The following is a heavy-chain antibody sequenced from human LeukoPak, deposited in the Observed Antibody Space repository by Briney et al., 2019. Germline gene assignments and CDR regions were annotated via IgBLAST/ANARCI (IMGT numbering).Heavy chain of an antibody. CDR1: GGTFSSYA. Sequence: SVKVSCKASGGTFSSYAISWVRQAPGQGLEWMGRIIPIFGTANYAQKFQGRVTITTNESTSTAYMELSSLRSEDTAVYYCAREGGSNQALDYWGQGTLVTVSS. CDR2: IIPIFGTA. CDR3: AREGGSNQALDY. D-gene: IGHD5-24*01. V-gene: IGHV1-69*05. J-gene: IGHJ4*02.